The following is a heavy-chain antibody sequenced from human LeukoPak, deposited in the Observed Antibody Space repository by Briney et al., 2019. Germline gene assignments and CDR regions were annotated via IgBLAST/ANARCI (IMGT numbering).Heavy chain of an antibody. J-gene: IGHJ4*02. Sequence: GGSQRLSCAASGFTFTNYAMSWVRQAPGKGLEWVSAISGSGTRTYYADSVKGRFTISRDNSKNTLYLQMNSLRAEDRAVYYCAKEQTSSGFFDYWGQGTLVTVSS. D-gene: IGHD2-2*01. CDR1: GFTFTNYA. V-gene: IGHV3-23*01. CDR3: AKEQTSSGFFDY. CDR2: ISGSGTRT.